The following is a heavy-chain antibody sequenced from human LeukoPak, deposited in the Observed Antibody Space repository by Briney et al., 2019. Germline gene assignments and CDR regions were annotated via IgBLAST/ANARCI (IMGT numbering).Heavy chain of an antibody. CDR1: GGSITNYY. CDR3: ARFGGIYSYFDY. V-gene: IGHV4-59*01. CDR2: IYYTGST. J-gene: IGHJ4*02. Sequence: SGTLSLTCGVSGGSITNYYWNWIRQPPGKGLEWIGYIYYTGSTKYNPSFESRVTMSVDTSKNQLSLKVSSVTAADTAVYYCARFGGIYSYFDYWGQGALVAVSS. D-gene: IGHD1-26*01.